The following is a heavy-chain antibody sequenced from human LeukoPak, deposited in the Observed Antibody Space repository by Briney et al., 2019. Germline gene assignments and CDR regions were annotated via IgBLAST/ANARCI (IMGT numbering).Heavy chain of an antibody. J-gene: IGHJ4*02. CDR2: IKHDGSEK. V-gene: IGHV3-7*01. D-gene: IGHD6-19*01. CDR3: ARVEWLATGNDY. CDR1: GFTFSSYG. Sequence: PGGSLRLSCAASGFTFSSYGMSWVRQAPGKGLEWVANIKHDGSEKHYVDSVKGRFTISRDNAKNSLSLQMNSLRAEDTAVYYCARVEWLATGNDYWGQGTLVTVSS.